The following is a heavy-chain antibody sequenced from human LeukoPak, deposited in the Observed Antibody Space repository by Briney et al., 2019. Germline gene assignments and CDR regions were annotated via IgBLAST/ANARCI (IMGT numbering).Heavy chain of an antibody. CDR2: IYYSGTT. CDR3: ARAPFVKYNTAFLV. D-gene: IGHD3-3*01. CDR1: GGSISSYY. Sequence: PSETLSLTCTVSGGSISSYYWSWIRQPPGKGLEWIGYIYYSGTTNYNPSLKSRVTISVDTSKNQFSLRLSSVTAADTAVYYCARAPFVKYNTAFLVWGQGTLVTVSS. J-gene: IGHJ4*02. V-gene: IGHV4-59*01.